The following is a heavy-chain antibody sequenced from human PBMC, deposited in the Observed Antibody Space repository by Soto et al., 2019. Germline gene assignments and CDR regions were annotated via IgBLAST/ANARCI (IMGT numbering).Heavy chain of an antibody. CDR3: ARVPSIAARPGLYYYYYMDV. CDR1: GFTFSSYW. V-gene: IGHV3-7*01. CDR2: IKQDGSEK. J-gene: IGHJ6*03. D-gene: IGHD6-6*01. Sequence: GGSLRLSCAASGFTFSSYWMSWVRQAPGKGLEWVANIKQDGSEKYYVDSVKGRFTISRDNAKNSLYLQMNSLRAEDTAVYYCARVPSIAARPGLYYYYYMDVWGKGTTVTVSS.